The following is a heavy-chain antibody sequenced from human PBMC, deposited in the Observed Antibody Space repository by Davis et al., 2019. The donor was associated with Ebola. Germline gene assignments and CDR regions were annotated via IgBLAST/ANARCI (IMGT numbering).Heavy chain of an antibody. V-gene: IGHV1-24*01. Sequence: AASVKVSCKVSDYTLSEISMHWVRQAPGIGLEWRGSFDPEDGESIYAQKFQGRVTMTEDTSTDTAYMELSSLRSEDTAVYYCTVGGIGGMGDYWGQGTLVTVSS. CDR2: FDPEDGES. D-gene: IGHD3-10*01. CDR3: TVGGIGGMGDY. CDR1: DYTLSEIS. J-gene: IGHJ4*02.